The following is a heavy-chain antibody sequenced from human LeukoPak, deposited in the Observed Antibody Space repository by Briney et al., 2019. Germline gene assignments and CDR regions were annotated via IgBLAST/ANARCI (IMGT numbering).Heavy chain of an antibody. CDR2: ISGSGGST. J-gene: IGHJ4*02. Sequence: GGSLRLSCPASGFTFSSYALSWVRQAPGKGLEGVSAISGSGGSTYYADSVKGRFTISRDNSKNTLYLQMNSLRAEDTAVYYCAKVQWLERIDYWGQGTLVTVSS. V-gene: IGHV3-23*01. CDR1: GFTFSSYA. D-gene: IGHD6-19*01. CDR3: AKVQWLERIDY.